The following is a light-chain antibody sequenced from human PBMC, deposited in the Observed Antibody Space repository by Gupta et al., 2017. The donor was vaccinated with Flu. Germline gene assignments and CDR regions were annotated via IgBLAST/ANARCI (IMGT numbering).Light chain of an antibody. CDR1: SSNIGAVYD. V-gene: IGLV1-40*01. CDR3: QSYDSSLGGSV. CDR2: GNS. Sequence: QSVLTQPPSVSGLPSQRVTNSCSGSSSNIGAVYDVHWYQQLPGTAHKLLVYGNSNRSSGVPDRFSCSKSGSSAYLALTMLKAEDEADSYCQSYDSSLGGSVFGTGTKVTVL. J-gene: IGLJ1*01.